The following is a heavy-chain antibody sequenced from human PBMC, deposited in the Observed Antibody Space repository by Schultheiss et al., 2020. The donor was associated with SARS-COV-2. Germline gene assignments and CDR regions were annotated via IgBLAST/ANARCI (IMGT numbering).Heavy chain of an antibody. J-gene: IGHJ5*02. CDR2: NNPNSGGT. V-gene: IGHV1-3*01. Sequence: ASVKVSCKASGYTFTSYAMHWVRQAPGQRLEWMGRNNPNSGGTNYAQKFQGRVTITRDTSASTAYMVLSSLRSEDTAVYYCARSIAARGRGSGLNWFDPWGQGTLVTVSS. CDR1: GYTFTSYA. D-gene: IGHD6-6*01. CDR3: ARSIAARGRGSGLNWFDP.